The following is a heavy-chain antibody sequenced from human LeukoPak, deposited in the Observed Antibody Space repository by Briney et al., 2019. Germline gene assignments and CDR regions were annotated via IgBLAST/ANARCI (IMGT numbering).Heavy chain of an antibody. J-gene: IGHJ4*02. CDR3: ARGAIAGANFDY. CDR1: GFTFSNYW. Sequence: AGGSLRLSCAASGFTFSNYWMHWVRHAPGKGLVWVSRINTDGITTTYADSVKGRFTISRDNAKNTLYLQMNSLRAEDTAVYYCARGAIAGANFDYWGQGTLVAVSS. V-gene: IGHV3-74*01. CDR2: INTDGITT. D-gene: IGHD1-26*01.